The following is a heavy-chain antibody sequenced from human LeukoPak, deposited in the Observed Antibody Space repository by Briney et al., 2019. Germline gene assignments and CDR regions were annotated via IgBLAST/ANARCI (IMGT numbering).Heavy chain of an antibody. V-gene: IGHV3-53*01. D-gene: IGHD3-10*01. CDR2: IFSSGPT. CDR1: GFNVSNNY. Sequence: GGSVRLSCSASGFNVSNNYMNWVRQAPGKGLEWVSVIFSSGPTYYADSVKGRFTISRDTSKNALYLQMNSLRAEDTAVYYCAISGLGFGEFRGLDYWGQGTLVTVSS. CDR3: AISGLGFGEFRGLDY. J-gene: IGHJ4*02.